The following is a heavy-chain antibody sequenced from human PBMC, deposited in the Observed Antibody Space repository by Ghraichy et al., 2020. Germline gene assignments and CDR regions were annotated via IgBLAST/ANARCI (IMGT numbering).Heavy chain of an antibody. V-gene: IGHV3-7*03. CDR2: IKQDGSEK. CDR1: GFTFSSYW. J-gene: IGHJ4*02. Sequence: GGSLRLSCAASGFTFSSYWMSWVRQAPGKGLEWVANIKQDGSEKYYVDSVKGRFTISRDNAKNSLYLQMNSLRAEDTAVYYCARYSGSYFPGLDYWGQGTLVTVSS. CDR3: ARYSGSYFPGLDY. D-gene: IGHD1-26*01.